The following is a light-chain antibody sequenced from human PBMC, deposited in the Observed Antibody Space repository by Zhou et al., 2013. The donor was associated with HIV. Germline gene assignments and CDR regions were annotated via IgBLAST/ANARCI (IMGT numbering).Light chain of an antibody. CDR3: QQYNSNSPT. J-gene: IGKJ1*01. CDR2: DAS. Sequence: EIQMTQSPSSLSASLGDRVSITCQASQDITKYLNWYQQKPGKAPKLLISDASDLETGVPSRFSGSGSGTHFTFTISSLQPEDFATYYCQQYNSNSPTFGQGTKV. V-gene: IGKV1-33*01. CDR1: QDITKY.